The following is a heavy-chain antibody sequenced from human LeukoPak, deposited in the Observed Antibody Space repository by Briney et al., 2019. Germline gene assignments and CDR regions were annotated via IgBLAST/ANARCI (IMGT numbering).Heavy chain of an antibody. CDR1: GGSITSYH. Sequence: ASETLSLTCTVSGGSITSYHWSWMRQPPGKGLEWIGYIHYSGSTNYNPSLKSRVTISLDTSKNQFSLKLSSVTAADTAVYYCASTEWNYARWGQGTLVTVSS. D-gene: IGHD1-7*01. J-gene: IGHJ4*02. V-gene: IGHV4-59*08. CDR3: ASTEWNYAR. CDR2: IHYSGST.